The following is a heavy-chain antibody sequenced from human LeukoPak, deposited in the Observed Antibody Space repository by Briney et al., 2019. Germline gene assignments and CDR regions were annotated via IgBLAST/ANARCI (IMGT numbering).Heavy chain of an antibody. CDR2: IYYTGST. J-gene: IGHJ4*02. V-gene: IGHV4-39*07. CDR3: ARRGPRVSGLITMIVVVTRSLYFDY. CDR1: GGSISSSSYY. D-gene: IGHD3-22*01. Sequence: SETLSLTCTVSGGSISSSSYYWGWIRQPPGKGLEWIGSIYYTGSTYYNPSLKSRVTISVDTSKNQFSLKLSSVTAADTAVYYCARRGPRVSGLITMIVVVTRSLYFDYWGQGTLVTVSS.